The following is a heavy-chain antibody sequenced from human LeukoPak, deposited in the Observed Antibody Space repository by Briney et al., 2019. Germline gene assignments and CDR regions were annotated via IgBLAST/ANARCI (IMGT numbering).Heavy chain of an antibody. V-gene: IGHV3-21*01. CDR2: ISSSAGYI. J-gene: IGHJ4*02. D-gene: IGHD5-18*01. CDR3: AREGRGYSYAFEY. CDR1: GFTFSSYS. Sequence: PGGSLRLSCAASGFTFSSYSMIWVRQAPGRGLEWVSSISSSAGYIYYADSVKGRFTISRDNAKNSLYLQMNSLRAEDTAVYYCAREGRGYSYAFEYWGQGTLVTVSS.